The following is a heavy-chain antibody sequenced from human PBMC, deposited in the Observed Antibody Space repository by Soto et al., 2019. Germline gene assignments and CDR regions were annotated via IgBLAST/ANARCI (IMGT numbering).Heavy chain of an antibody. CDR2: IYYSGST. CDR1: GGSISNSDYY. Sequence: QVQLQESDPGLVKPSQTLSLTCSVSGGSISNSDYYWSWIRQLPGKGLEWIGYIYYSGSTYYNPSLKSRVIISVDTSKNQFSLNLNSVTAADTAVYHCVGDSFVRVHGEAYWGQGTLVTVSS. V-gene: IGHV4-31*03. J-gene: IGHJ4*02. D-gene: IGHD3-16*01. CDR3: VGDSFVRVHGEAY.